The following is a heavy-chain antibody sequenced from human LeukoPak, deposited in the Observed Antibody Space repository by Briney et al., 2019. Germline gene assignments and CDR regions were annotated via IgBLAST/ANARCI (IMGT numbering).Heavy chain of an antibody. CDR1: GASISSYY. V-gene: IGHV4-59*01. CDR2: IYYSGSI. D-gene: IGHD3-22*01. CDR3: ARENPSGYYNRPIDY. Sequence: SETLSLTCTVSGASISSYYWSWIRQPPGKGLEWIGDIYYSGSIKYNPSLKSRVTMSVDTSKNQFSLKLSSVTAAGTAIYYCARENPSGYYNRPIDYWGQGTLVTVSS. J-gene: IGHJ4*02.